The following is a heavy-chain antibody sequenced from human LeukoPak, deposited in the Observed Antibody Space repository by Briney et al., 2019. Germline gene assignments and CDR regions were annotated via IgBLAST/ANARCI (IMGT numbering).Heavy chain of an antibody. D-gene: IGHD3-22*01. CDR1: GFSISNYY. V-gene: IGHV3-53*01. CDR2: IYATGNT. J-gene: IGHJ3*01. Sequence: GGSLRLSCAASGFSISNYYMFWARQAPGKGLEWVSVIYATGNTYYANSVKGRFTIPRDNSENTLYLQMNSLRVGDTAVYYCARHSDSPNYPDTDSFDLWGQGTTVTVSS. CDR3: ARHSDSPNYPDTDSFDL.